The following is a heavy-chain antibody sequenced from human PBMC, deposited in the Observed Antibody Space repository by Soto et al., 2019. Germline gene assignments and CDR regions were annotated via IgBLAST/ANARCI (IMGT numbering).Heavy chain of an antibody. CDR1: GFTFSSYG. D-gene: IGHD6-13*01. CDR2: IWYDGSNK. V-gene: IGHV3-33*01. CDR3: ARDLDKGAAGY. J-gene: IGHJ4*02. Sequence: QVQLVESGGGVVQPGRSLRLSCAASGFTFSSYGMHWVRQAPGKGLEWVAVIWYDGSNKYYADSVKGRFTISRDNSKNTLYLLMNSLRAEDTAVYYCARDLDKGAAGYWGQGTLVTVSS.